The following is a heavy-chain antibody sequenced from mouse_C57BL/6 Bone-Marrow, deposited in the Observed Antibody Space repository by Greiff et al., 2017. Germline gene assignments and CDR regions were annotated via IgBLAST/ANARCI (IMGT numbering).Heavy chain of an antibody. CDR3: ARVYYYGSSYYFDY. CDR1: GYSITSGYY. CDR2: ISYDGSN. D-gene: IGHD1-1*01. J-gene: IGHJ2*01. Sequence: EVQLVESGPGLVKPSQSLSLTCSVTGYSITSGYYWNWLRQFPGNKLEWMGYISYDGSNNYNPSLKNRISITRDTSKNQFFLKLNSVTTEDTATYYCARVYYYGSSYYFDYWGQGTTLTVSS. V-gene: IGHV3-6*01.